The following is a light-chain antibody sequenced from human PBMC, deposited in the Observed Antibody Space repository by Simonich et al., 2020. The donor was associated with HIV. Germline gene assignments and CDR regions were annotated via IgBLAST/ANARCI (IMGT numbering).Light chain of an antibody. CDR2: GAS. Sequence: EIVMTQSPATLSVSPGERATPPCRASQSVSNNLAWYKQKPGQAPRLIIYGASTRATGIPARFSGSGSGKEFTLTISSLQSEDFAVYYCQQYNNWPPLTFGGGTKVEIK. CDR3: QQYNNWPPLT. V-gene: IGKV3D-15*01. CDR1: QSVSNN. J-gene: IGKJ4*01.